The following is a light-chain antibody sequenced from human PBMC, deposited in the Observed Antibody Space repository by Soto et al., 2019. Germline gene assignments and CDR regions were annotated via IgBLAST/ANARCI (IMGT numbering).Light chain of an antibody. V-gene: IGKV3-20*01. J-gene: IGKJ1*01. Sequence: EIVLTQSPGTLSLFPGERATLSCRASQSVSSSYLAWYQQKPGQAPRLLIYGASSRAAGIPDRFSGSGSGTDFTLTITRLQPDDVATYYCQQYNNFRWTFGQGTKVEIK. CDR3: QQYNNFRWT. CDR2: GAS. CDR1: QSVSSSY.